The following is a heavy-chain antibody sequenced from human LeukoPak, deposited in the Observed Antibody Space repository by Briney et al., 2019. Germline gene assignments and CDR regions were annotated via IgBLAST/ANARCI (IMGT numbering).Heavy chain of an antibody. V-gene: IGHV4-59*01. J-gene: IGHJ5*02. Sequence: PSETLSLTCTVSGGSISSYYWSWIRQPPGKGLEWIGYIYYSGSTNYNPSLKSRVTISVDTSKNQFSLKLSSVTAADTAVYYCARAKTIFGVVNWFDPWGQGTLVTASS. CDR2: IYYSGST. CDR3: ARAKTIFGVVNWFDP. CDR1: GGSISSYY. D-gene: IGHD3-3*01.